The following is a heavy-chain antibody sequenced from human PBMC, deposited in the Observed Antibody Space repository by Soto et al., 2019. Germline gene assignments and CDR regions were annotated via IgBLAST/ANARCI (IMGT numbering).Heavy chain of an antibody. CDR3: ARDEPYYDILDGYDQLNWFDP. D-gene: IGHD3-9*01. CDR2: IIPILGIA. J-gene: IGHJ5*02. CDR1: GGTFSSYT. Sequence: QVQLVQSGAEVKKPGSSVKVSCKASGGTFSSYTISWVRQAPGQGLEWMGRIIPILGIANYAQKFQGRVTTTADKSTXXAXMXXSSVRSEDTAVYYCARDEPYYDILDGYDQLNWFDPWGQGTLVTVSS. V-gene: IGHV1-69*08.